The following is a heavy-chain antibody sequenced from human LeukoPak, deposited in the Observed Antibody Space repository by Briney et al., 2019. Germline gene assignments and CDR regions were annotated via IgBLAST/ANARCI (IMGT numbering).Heavy chain of an antibody. V-gene: IGHV1-24*01. D-gene: IGHD5-24*01. CDR2: FDPEDGET. CDR3: ATPAGDGYNSGFDY. Sequence: GASVKVSCKVSGYTLTELSMHWVRQAPGKGLEWMGGFDPEDGETIYAQKFQGRVTMTEDTSTDTAYMELSSLRSEDTAVYYCATPAGDGYNSGFDYWGQGTLVTVSS. CDR1: GYTLTELS. J-gene: IGHJ4*02.